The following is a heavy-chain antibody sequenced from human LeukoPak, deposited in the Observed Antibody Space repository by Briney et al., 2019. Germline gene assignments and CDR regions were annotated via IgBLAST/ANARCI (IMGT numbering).Heavy chain of an antibody. CDR3: VRDYQFIQEV. CDR1: GFTFTNYA. CDR2: ISTDGKST. Sequence: PGGSLRLSCATSGFTFTNYAMSWVRQAPGKGLMWVSLISTDGKSTRYAESVKGRFTISRDNAKNALYLQMDILRVEDTALYFCVRDYQFIQEVWGQGTTVTVSS. V-gene: IGHV3-74*01. D-gene: IGHD2-2*01. J-gene: IGHJ6*02.